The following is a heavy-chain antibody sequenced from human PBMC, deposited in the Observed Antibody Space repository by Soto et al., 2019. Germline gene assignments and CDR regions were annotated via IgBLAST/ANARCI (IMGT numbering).Heavy chain of an antibody. Sequence: ASVKVSCKASGYTFTSYYMHWVRQAPGQGLEWMGIINPSGGSTSYAQKFQGRVTMTRDTSTSTVYMELSSLRSEDTAVYYCARDQGYCSSTSCSFDYWSEGALVTVSS. CDR1: GYTFTSYY. CDR3: ARDQGYCSSTSCSFDY. CDR2: INPSGGST. J-gene: IGHJ4*02. D-gene: IGHD2-2*01. V-gene: IGHV1-46*01.